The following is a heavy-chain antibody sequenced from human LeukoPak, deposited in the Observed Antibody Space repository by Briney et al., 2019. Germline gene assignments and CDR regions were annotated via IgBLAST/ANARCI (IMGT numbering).Heavy chain of an antibody. CDR1: GFTFSSYS. V-gene: IGHV3-21*04. J-gene: IGHJ4*02. CDR2: ISSSSSYI. Sequence: GGSLRLSCAASGFTFSSYSMNWVRQAPGKGLEWVSSISSSSSYIYYADSVKGRFTISRDNAKNSLYLQMNSLRAEDTALYYCAKYGGRWFGESYYFDYWGQGTLVTVSS. D-gene: IGHD3-10*01. CDR3: AKYGGRWFGESYYFDY.